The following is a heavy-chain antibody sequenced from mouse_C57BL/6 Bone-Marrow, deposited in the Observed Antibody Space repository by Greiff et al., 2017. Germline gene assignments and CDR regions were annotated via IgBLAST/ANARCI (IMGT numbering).Heavy chain of an antibody. V-gene: IGHV5-4*01. Sequence: EVQGVESGGGLVKPGGSLTLSCAASGFTFRSYAMSWVRQTPEKRLEWVATISDGGSYTYYPDNVKGRFTISRDNAKNNLYLQMSHLKSEDTAMYYCAITPFAYWGQGTLVTVSA. D-gene: IGHD1-1*01. J-gene: IGHJ3*01. CDR3: AITPFAY. CDR1: GFTFRSYA. CDR2: ISDGGSYT.